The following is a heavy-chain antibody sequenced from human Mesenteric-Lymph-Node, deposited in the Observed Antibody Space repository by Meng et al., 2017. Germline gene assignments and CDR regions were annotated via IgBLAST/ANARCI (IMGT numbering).Heavy chain of an antibody. CDR2: INHSGST. Sequence: SETLSLTCAVYGGSFSGYYWSWIRQPPGKGLEWIGEINHSGSTNYNPSLKSRVTISVDTSKNQFSLKLSSVTAADTAVYYCARAIVVVTATPGWFDPWGQGTLVTVSS. CDR1: GGSFSGYY. V-gene: IGHV4-34*01. CDR3: ARAIVVVTATPGWFDP. D-gene: IGHD2-21*02. J-gene: IGHJ5*02.